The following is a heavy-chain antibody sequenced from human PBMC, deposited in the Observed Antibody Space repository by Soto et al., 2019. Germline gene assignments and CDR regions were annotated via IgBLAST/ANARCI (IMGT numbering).Heavy chain of an antibody. Sequence: TSETLSITCNVSGGAITGYYWNWIRQPPGKGLEWIGYVYFSGSTKYNPSLTSRVTISVDMSKKQFSLRLTSMTSADTAVYYCSRERGAVASIADAFDIWGQGTMVTVSS. D-gene: IGHD6-6*01. CDR1: GGAITGYY. J-gene: IGHJ3*02. V-gene: IGHV4-59*01. CDR3: SRERGAVASIADAFDI. CDR2: VYFSGST.